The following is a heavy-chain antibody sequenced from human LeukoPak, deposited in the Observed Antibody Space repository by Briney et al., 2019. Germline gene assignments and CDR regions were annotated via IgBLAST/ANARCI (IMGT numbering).Heavy chain of an antibody. CDR1: GFTFSSYW. D-gene: IGHD6-6*01. J-gene: IGHJ4*02. V-gene: IGHV3-74*01. CDR3: ARRTDSSSSERYYFDY. Sequence: PGGSLRLSCAASGFTFSSYWMHWVRQAPGKGLVWVSRINSDGSSTSYADSVKGRFTISRDNAKNTLYLQMNSLRAEDTAVYYCARRTDSSSSERYYFDYWGQGTLVTVSS. CDR2: INSDGSST.